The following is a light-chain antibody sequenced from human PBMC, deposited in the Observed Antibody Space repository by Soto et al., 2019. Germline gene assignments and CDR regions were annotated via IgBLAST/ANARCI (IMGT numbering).Light chain of an antibody. CDR2: GAS. CDR1: QAVGSSL. CDR3: QQGGGSLWT. V-gene: IGKV3-20*01. J-gene: IGKJ1*01. Sequence: EIVLTQSPGTLSLSPGERATLSCRASQAVGSSLLAWYQHKPGQAPRLVIYGASSRATGITDRFSGSGSGTDFTLTISRLEPEDFAVYYCQQGGGSLWTFGQGTKVEIK.